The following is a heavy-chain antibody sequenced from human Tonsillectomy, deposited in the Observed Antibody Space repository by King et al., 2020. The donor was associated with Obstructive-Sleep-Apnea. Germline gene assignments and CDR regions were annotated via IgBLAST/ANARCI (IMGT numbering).Heavy chain of an antibody. V-gene: IGHV5-51*01. CDR3: ARVKKTTGHYFDY. J-gene: IGHJ4*02. D-gene: IGHD4-17*01. CDR2: IYVGDSDT. CDR1: GYSSSKYW. Sequence: VQLVESGAEVKKPGESLKISCEGSGYSSSKYWIAWVRQMPGKGLEWRGIIYVGDSDTRYSPSFQGQVTFTADKSISTAYLQWNSLKASDTAMYYCARVKKTTGHYFDYWGQGTLVTVSS.